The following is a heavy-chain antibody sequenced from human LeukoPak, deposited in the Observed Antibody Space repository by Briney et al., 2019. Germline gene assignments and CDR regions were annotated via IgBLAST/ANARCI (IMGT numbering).Heavy chain of an antibody. CDR1: GFTFSSYA. CDR2: ISGSGGST. Sequence: GGSLRLSCAASGFTFSSYAMSWVRQAPGKGLEWVSAISGSGGSTYYADPVKGRFTISRDNSKNTLYLQMNSLRAEDTAVYYCAKYDSSSWYLDAFDIWGQGTMVTVSS. D-gene: IGHD6-13*01. CDR3: AKYDSSSWYLDAFDI. J-gene: IGHJ3*02. V-gene: IGHV3-23*01.